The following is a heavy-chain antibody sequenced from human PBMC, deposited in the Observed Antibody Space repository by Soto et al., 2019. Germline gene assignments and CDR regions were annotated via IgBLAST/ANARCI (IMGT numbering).Heavy chain of an antibody. CDR1: GFTFSSYS. CDR2: ISSSSSTI. D-gene: IGHD2-2*01. Sequence: RGSLRLSCAASGFTFSSYSMNWVRQAPGKGLEWVSYISSSSSTIYYADSVKGRFTISRDNAKNSLYLQMNSLRAEDTAVYYCARAPKFAVPAAKYMDVWGKGTTVTVSS. CDR3: ARAPKFAVPAAKYMDV. V-gene: IGHV3-48*01. J-gene: IGHJ6*03.